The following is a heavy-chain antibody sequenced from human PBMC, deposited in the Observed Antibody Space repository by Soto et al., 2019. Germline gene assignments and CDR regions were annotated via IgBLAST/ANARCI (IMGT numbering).Heavy chain of an antibody. Sequence: QLQLQESGPGLVKPSETLSLTCTVSGGSISSSSYYWGWIRQPPGKGLEWIGSIYYSGSTYYNPAHTSRVTITVDTSKNQFSLKLSSVNAADTAVYYCARQNYYDSSGYYYASWGQGTLVTVSS. V-gene: IGHV4-39*01. J-gene: IGHJ5*02. CDR2: IYYSGST. CDR1: GGSISSSSYY. D-gene: IGHD3-22*01. CDR3: ARQNYYDSSGYYYAS.